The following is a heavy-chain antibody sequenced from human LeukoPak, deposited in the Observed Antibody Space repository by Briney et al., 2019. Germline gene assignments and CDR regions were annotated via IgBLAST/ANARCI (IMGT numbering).Heavy chain of an antibody. CDR3: ARGGAPATATPYYYYGMDV. CDR1: GGSFSGYY. Sequence: PSETLSLTCAVYGGSFSGYYWSWIRQPPGKGLEWIGEINHSGSTNYNPSLKSRVTISVDTSKNQFSLKLSSVTAADTAVYYCARGGAPATATPYYYYGMDVWGQGTTVIVSS. J-gene: IGHJ6*02. D-gene: IGHD2-2*02. CDR2: INHSGST. V-gene: IGHV4-34*01.